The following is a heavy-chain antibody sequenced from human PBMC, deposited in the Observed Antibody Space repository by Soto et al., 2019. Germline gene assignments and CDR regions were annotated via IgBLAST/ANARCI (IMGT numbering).Heavy chain of an antibody. J-gene: IGHJ4*02. CDR1: GFLVNSAY. D-gene: IGHD5-18*01. CDR3: ARSGYSFAWGY. V-gene: IGHV3-53*01. Sequence: EVQLVESGGGLIPPGGSLRVSCAASGFLVNSAYMTWVRQAPGKGLEWLSMINSDGSTLYAESVKGRFTISRDNSKNRLDLQMNSLRAEDTAMYYCARSGYSFAWGYWGQGTLVIVTS. CDR2: INSDGST.